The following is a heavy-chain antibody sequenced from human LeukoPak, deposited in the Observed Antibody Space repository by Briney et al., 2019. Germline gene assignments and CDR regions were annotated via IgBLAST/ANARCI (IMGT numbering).Heavy chain of an antibody. CDR2: IKSKADGGTT. CDR1: GFTVSSNY. Sequence: GGSLRLSCAASGFTVSSNYMSWVRQAPGKGLEWVGRIKSKADGGTTDYAAPVKGRFTISRDDSKNTLYLQMNSLKTEDTAVYYCTTDRGVLLWFGELSNPQRYFDYWGQGTLVTVSS. D-gene: IGHD3-10*01. V-gene: IGHV3-15*01. J-gene: IGHJ4*02. CDR3: TTDRGVLLWFGELSNPQRYFDY.